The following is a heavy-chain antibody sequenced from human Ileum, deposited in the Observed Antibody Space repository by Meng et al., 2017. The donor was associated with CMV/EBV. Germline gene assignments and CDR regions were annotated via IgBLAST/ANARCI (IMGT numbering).Heavy chain of an antibody. CDR1: GFTFSIYG. V-gene: IGHV3-7*01. CDR2: IKEEGTEK. D-gene: IGHD4-23*01. CDR3: ASGNSHAFDI. Sequence: GGSLRLSCVASGFTFSIYGMSWVRQGPGKGLEWVANIKEEGTEKEHVDSVKGRFSISRDNAKNSLYLEMKSLRAEDTAVYYCASGNSHAFDIWGQGTMVTVSS. J-gene: IGHJ3*02.